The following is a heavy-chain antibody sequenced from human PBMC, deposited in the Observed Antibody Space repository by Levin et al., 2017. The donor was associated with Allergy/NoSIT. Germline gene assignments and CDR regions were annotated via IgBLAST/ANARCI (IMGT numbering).Heavy chain of an antibody. CDR1: GFTFSSYG. CDR2: ISYDGSNK. J-gene: IGHJ4*02. CDR3: AKGPYSGWLSSSSCYFDY. V-gene: IGHV3-30*18. D-gene: IGHD6-6*01. Sequence: PGGSLRLSCAASGFTFSSYGMHWVRQAPGKGLEWVAVISYDGSNKYYADSVKGRFTISRDNSKNTLYLQMNSLRAEDTAVYYCAKGPYSGWLSSSSCYFDYWGQGTLVTVSS.